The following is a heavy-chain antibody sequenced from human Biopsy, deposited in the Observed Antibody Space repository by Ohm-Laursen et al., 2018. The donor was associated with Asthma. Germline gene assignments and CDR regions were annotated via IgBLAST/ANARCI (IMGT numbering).Heavy chain of an antibody. CDR3: VRHQYSSSWSTFDY. CDR2: MYHSGSP. J-gene: IGHJ4*02. Sequence: SQTLSLTCTVSGGSITSSSYYWGWIRQPPGKGMEWIGSMYHSGSPYYHPSLKSRATISVDTSKNQFSLKMSSLTAADTAVYFCVRHQYSSSWSTFDYWGQGALVTVSS. CDR1: GGSITSSSYY. V-gene: IGHV4-39*01. D-gene: IGHD3-22*01.